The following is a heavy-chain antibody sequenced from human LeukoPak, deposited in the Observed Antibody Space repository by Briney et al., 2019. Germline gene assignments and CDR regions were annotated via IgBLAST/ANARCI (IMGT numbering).Heavy chain of an antibody. D-gene: IGHD3-22*01. J-gene: IGHJ4*02. CDR3: ARDAHCDNSGYLPDY. Sequence: GGSLRLSCAASGFTFSDYYMSWIRQAPGKGLEWVSYISSSSSYTNYADSVKGRFTISRDNAKNSLYLQMNSLRAEDTAVYYCARDAHCDNSGYLPDYWGQGTLVTVSS. CDR1: GFTFSDYY. CDR2: ISSSSSYT. V-gene: IGHV3-11*05.